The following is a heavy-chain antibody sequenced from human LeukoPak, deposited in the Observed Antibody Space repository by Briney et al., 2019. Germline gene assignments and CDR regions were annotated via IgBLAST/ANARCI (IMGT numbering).Heavy chain of an antibody. J-gene: IGHJ6*02. Sequence: PGGSLRLSCAASGFTFSSYGMHWVRQAPGKGLEWVAVIWYDGSNKYYADSVKGRFTISRDNSKNTLYLQMNSLRAEDTAVYHCARVGSTTGTPDYYGMDVWGQGTTVTVSS. V-gene: IGHV3-33*01. CDR1: GFTFSSYG. CDR2: IWYDGSNK. D-gene: IGHD1-1*01. CDR3: ARVGSTTGTPDYYGMDV.